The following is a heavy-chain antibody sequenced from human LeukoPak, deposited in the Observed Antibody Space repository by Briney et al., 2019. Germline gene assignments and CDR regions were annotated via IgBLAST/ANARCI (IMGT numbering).Heavy chain of an antibody. CDR2: ISYEGGTQ. J-gene: IGHJ4*02. CDR3: ARDPPFIIGTTFFDY. Sequence: GGSLRLSCAASGVTLSPYGMHWVRQAPGKGLEWVAVISYEGGTQHYADSVKGRFIISRDNPRNTLYLQMNILRTEDTAVYYCARDPPFIIGTTFFDYCGQGTLVTVSS. V-gene: IGHV3-30*03. D-gene: IGHD1-20*01. CDR1: GVTLSPYG.